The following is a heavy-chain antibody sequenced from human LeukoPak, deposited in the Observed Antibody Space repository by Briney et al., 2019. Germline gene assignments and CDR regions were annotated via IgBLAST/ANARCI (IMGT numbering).Heavy chain of an antibody. D-gene: IGHD3-10*01. J-gene: IGHJ4*01. CDR1: GGSITRGSYY. V-gene: IGHV4-61*02. Sequence: SETLSLTCAVSGGSITRGSYYWTWIRQPAGKALEWIGRVFTSGNTNYNPSLKGRVTISIETSKSQFSLNLNSVTAADTAVYYCARGTGSLFYWGHGILVTVSS. CDR3: ARGTGSLFY. CDR2: VFTSGNT.